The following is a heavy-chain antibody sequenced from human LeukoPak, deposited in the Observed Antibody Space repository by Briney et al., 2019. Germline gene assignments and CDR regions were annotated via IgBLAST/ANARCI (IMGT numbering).Heavy chain of an antibody. J-gene: IGHJ4*02. CDR3: ASDLSGYDHCLDY. CDR1: GFTFSSYW. CDR2: MKQDGSEK. Sequence: QPGGSLRLSCAASGFTFSSYWMTWVRQAPGKGLEWVANMKQDGSEKYYMDSVKGRFIISRDNARNSLYLQMNSLRAEDTAVYYCASDLSGYDHCLDYWGQGTLVTVSS. V-gene: IGHV3-7*01. D-gene: IGHD5-12*01.